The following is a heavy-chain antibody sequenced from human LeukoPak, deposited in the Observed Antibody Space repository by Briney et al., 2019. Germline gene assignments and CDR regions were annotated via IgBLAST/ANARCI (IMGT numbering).Heavy chain of an antibody. Sequence: PGGSLSLSCSPSGFTFSRYYMSWVRQAPGRGLEWVANIKEDGSEKYYVDSVKGRFTISRDNAKNSLYLQLNSLKTEDTAVYYCTTLVITGHDVLDIWGQGTMVTVSS. CDR1: GFTFSRYY. D-gene: IGHD3-16*01. CDR2: IKEDGSEK. J-gene: IGHJ3*02. V-gene: IGHV3-7*05. CDR3: TTLVITGHDVLDI.